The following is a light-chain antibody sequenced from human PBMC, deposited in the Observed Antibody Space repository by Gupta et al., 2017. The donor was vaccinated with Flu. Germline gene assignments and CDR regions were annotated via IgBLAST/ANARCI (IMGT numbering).Light chain of an antibody. CDR1: HSINARY. CDR3: QHDGYTQCT. V-gene: IGKV3-20*01. J-gene: IGKJ1*01. CDR2: GAS. Sequence: VLTQSPGTLSLSPGERVTPSCRASHSINARYLTWLQQTPGQAPRLLIHGASNRATGISDRFSGSGSGTEFTLTISRLEPEDFAVYYCQHDGYTQCTFGHGTKVEIK.